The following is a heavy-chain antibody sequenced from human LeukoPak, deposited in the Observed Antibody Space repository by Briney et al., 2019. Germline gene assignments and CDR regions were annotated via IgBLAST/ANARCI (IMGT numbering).Heavy chain of an antibody. CDR3: AKTAGVYCYYMDV. Sequence: GESLKISCKGSGYRFITYWIGWVRQMPGKGLEGMGIIYPGDSDTRYSPSFQGQVTISADKSISTAYLQWSSLKASDTAIYYCAKTAGVYCYYMDVWGKGTTVTVSS. J-gene: IGHJ6*03. CDR2: IYPGDSDT. D-gene: IGHD3-10*01. V-gene: IGHV5-51*01. CDR1: GYRFITYW.